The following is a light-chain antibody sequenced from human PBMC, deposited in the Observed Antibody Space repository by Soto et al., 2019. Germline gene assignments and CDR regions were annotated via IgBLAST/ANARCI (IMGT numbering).Light chain of an antibody. CDR3: VAWHVSLSGRV. J-gene: IGLJ3*02. CDR2: RND. V-gene: IGLV1-47*02. Sequence: QSVLTQPPSASGTPGQRVTISCSGSGSNIGSHDVYWYQHLPGTAPKVLIYRNDQRPSGVPDRFSASRSGTSASLAISGLRSEDEADYYCVAWHVSLSGRVFGGGTKLTVL. CDR1: GSNIGSHD.